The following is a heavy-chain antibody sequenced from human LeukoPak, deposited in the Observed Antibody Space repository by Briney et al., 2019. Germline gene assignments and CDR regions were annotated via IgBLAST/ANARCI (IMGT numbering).Heavy chain of an antibody. Sequence: SETLSLTCTVSGGSISGFYWTWIRQPPGKGLEWIGSIYHSGSTYYNPSLKSRVTISVDTSKNQFSLKLSSVTAADTAVYYCARADTGFDYWGQGTLVTVSS. CDR1: GGSISGFY. CDR3: ARADTGFDY. D-gene: IGHD5-18*01. V-gene: IGHV4-38-2*02. CDR2: IYHSGST. J-gene: IGHJ4*02.